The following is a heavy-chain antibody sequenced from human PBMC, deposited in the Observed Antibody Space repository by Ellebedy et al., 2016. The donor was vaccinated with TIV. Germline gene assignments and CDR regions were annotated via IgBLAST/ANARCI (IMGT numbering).Heavy chain of an antibody. Sequence: LSLXXAVSGLTFSNDGFHWVCQAPCTGPEGVALISYDGNNKYYLDSVKGRFTISRENSKSTLYLQMNSLRTDDTGVYYCAKDFGGDPAWGQGTLVSVSS. V-gene: IGHV3-30*18. CDR3: AKDFGGDPA. D-gene: IGHD3-10*01. CDR1: GLTFSNDG. J-gene: IGHJ4*02. CDR2: ISYDGNNK.